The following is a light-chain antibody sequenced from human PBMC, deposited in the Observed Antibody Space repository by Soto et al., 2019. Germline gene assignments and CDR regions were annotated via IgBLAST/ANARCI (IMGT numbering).Light chain of an antibody. V-gene: IGKV1-5*03. J-gene: IGKJ5*01. CDR3: QQYNDYAVT. Sequence: DVQLTQSPSTLSASVGDRVTITCRASQSIRNSLAWYQQKPGKAPKVLVYKAASLESGVPSSFSGSGSGTEFTLTISSLQPDDFATYYCQQYNDYAVTFGQGTRLEI. CDR1: QSIRNS. CDR2: KAA.